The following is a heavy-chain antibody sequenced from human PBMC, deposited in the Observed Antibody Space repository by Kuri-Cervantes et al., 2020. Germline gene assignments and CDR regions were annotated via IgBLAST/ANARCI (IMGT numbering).Heavy chain of an antibody. V-gene: IGHV4-34*01. CDR3: ARGTRRSWYFDL. J-gene: IGHJ2*01. Sequence: GSLRLSCAVYGGSFSGYYWSWIRQPPGKGLEWIGGINHSGSTNYNPSLKSRVTISVDTSKNQFSLKLSSVTAADTAVYYCARGTRRSWYFDLWGRGTLVTVSS. CDR1: GGSFSGYY. CDR2: INHSGST.